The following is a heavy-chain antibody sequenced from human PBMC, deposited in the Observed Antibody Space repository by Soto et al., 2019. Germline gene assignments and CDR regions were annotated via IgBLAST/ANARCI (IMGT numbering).Heavy chain of an antibody. D-gene: IGHD3-10*01. CDR3: AKGEGGGFLVVVPAATQDDHYYGSGSYLYPLDY. CDR2: ISGSGGST. CDR1: GFTFSSYA. J-gene: IGHJ4*02. V-gene: IGHV3-23*01. Sequence: GGSLRLSCAASGFTFSSYAMSWVRQAPGKGLEWVSAISGSGGSTYYADSVKGRFTISRDNSKNTLYLPMNRRRAEDTAVYYCAKGEGGGFLVVVPAATQDDHYYGSGSYLYPLDYWGQGTLVTVSS.